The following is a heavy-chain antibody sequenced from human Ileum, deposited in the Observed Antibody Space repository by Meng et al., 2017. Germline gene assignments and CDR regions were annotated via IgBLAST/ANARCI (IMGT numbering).Heavy chain of an antibody. Sequence: GSLRLSCAVYGGSVSGYYWSWIRQPPGKGLEWIGEINHSGSTNYNPSLKSRVTISVDTSKNQFSLKLSSVTAADTAVYYCARKRRGYDSLHGGAFDIWGQGTMVTVAS. CDR3: ARKRRGYDSLHGGAFDI. J-gene: IGHJ3*02. CDR1: GGSVSGYY. CDR2: INHSGST. D-gene: IGHD3-22*01. V-gene: IGHV4-34*01.